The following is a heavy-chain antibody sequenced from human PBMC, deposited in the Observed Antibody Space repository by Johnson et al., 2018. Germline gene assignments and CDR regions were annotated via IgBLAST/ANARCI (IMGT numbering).Heavy chain of an antibody. CDR3: AKDLDGDKYYYHDMDV. CDR1: GFTFSSSA. J-gene: IGHJ6*04. Sequence: VQLVQSGGGLVQPGGSLRLSCAASGFTFSSSAMSWARQAPGKGLEWVSAISGGGGSRYYADSVKGRFTISRDNSKNTLYLQMKSLRAEDTAVKYCAKDLDGDKYYYHDMDVWGKGTTVTVSS. V-gene: IGHV3-23*04. D-gene: IGHD4-17*01. CDR2: ISGGGGSR.